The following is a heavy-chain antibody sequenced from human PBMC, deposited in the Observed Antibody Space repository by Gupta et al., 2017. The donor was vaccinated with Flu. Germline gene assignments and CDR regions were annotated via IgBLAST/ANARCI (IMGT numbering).Heavy chain of an antibody. Sequence: QVQLQESGPGLVKPSETLSLTCAVSGYSISSGYYWGWIRQPPGKGLEWIGSTYHSGSTYYNPSLKSRVTISVDTSKNQFSLKLSSVTAADTAVYYCAREQQWLGAYYFDYWGQGTLVTVSS. CDR3: AREQQWLGAYYFDY. V-gene: IGHV4-38-2*02. D-gene: IGHD6-19*01. CDR2: TYHSGST. J-gene: IGHJ4*02. CDR1: GYSISSGYY.